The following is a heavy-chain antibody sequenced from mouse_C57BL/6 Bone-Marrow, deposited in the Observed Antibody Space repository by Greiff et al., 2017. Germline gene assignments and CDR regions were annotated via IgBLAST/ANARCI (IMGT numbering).Heavy chain of an antibody. Sequence: EVQVVESGGDLVKPGGSLKLSCAASGFTFSSYGMSWVRQTPDKRLEWVATISSGGSYTYYPDSVKGRFTISRDNAKNTLYLQMSSLKSEDTAMYYCARQGITTRWGQGTRVTVSA. CDR2: ISSGGSYT. CDR3: ARQGITTR. V-gene: IGHV5-6*01. CDR1: GFTFSSYG. J-gene: IGHJ3*02. D-gene: IGHD2-4*01.